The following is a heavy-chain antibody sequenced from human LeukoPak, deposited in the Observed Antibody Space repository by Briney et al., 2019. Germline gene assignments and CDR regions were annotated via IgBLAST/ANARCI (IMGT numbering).Heavy chain of an antibody. D-gene: IGHD2-21*01. Sequence: PGGSLRLSCAASGFTFATYGMNWVRQAPGKGLEWVSSVSGSGLSTYSADSVKGRFTISRDNSKSSLYLQMNILRVEDTAVYFCVGSRRAIPSEGYPRNFDYWGQGTLVTVS. J-gene: IGHJ4*02. CDR2: VSGSGLST. CDR1: GFTFATYG. CDR3: VGSRRAIPSEGYPRNFDY. V-gene: IGHV3-23*01.